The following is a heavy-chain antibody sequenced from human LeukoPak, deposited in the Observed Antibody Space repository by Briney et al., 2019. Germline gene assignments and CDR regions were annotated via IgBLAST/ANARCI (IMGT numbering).Heavy chain of an antibody. CDR1: GGSVSSGSYY. D-gene: IGHD5-12*01. J-gene: IGHJ6*02. V-gene: IGHV4-61*01. CDR2: IYYSGST. Sequence: PSETLSLTCTVSGGSVSSGSYYWSWIRQPPGKGLEWIGYIYYSGSTNYNPSLKSRVTISVDTSKNRFSLKLSSVTAADTAVYYCARDPTILYGMDVWGQGTTVTVSS. CDR3: ARDPTILYGMDV.